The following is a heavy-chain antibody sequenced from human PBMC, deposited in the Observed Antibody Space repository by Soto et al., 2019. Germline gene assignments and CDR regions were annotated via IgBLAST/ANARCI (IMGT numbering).Heavy chain of an antibody. J-gene: IGHJ4*02. D-gene: IGHD3-22*01. V-gene: IGHV1-69*13. CDR2: IIPIFGTA. CDR3: ARNPLLGDYDSGRLDY. Sequence: ASVKVSCKASGGTFSSYAISWVRQAPGQGLEWMGGIIPIFGTANYAQKFQGRVTITADESTSTAYMELSSLRSEDTAVYYCARNPLLGDYDSGRLDYWGQGTLVTV. CDR1: GGTFSSYA.